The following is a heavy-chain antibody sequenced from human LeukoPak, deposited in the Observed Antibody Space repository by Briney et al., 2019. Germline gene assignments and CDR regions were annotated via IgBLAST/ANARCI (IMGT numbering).Heavy chain of an antibody. CDR1: GGSISSGGYS. V-gene: IGHV4-30-2*01. D-gene: IGHD4-17*01. Sequence: PSETLSLTCAVSGGSISSGGYSWSWIRQPPGTGLEWIGYIYHSGSTYYNPSLKSRVTISVDRSKNQFSLKLSFVTAADTAVYYCARGPEDGDYAFDYWGQGTLVTVSS. J-gene: IGHJ4*02. CDR2: IYHSGST. CDR3: ARGPEDGDYAFDY.